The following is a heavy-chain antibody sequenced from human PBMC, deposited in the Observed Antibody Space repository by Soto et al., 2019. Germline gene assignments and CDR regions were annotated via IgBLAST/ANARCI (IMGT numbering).Heavy chain of an antibody. Sequence: SVKVSCKASGGTFSSYAISWVRQAPGQGLEWMGGIIPIFGTANYAQKFQGRVTITADESTSTAYMELSSLRSEDTAVYYCARASRGIVATIDNFDYWGQGTLVTVSS. V-gene: IGHV1-69*13. D-gene: IGHD5-12*01. CDR1: GGTFSSYA. J-gene: IGHJ4*02. CDR2: IIPIFGTA. CDR3: ARASRGIVATIDNFDY.